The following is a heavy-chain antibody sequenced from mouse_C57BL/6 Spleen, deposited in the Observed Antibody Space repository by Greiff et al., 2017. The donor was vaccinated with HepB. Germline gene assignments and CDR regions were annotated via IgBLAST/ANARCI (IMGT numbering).Heavy chain of an antibody. D-gene: IGHD4-1*01. CDR1: GYTFTSYW. CDR2: IDPSDSYT. CDR3: ARSWTGTGYFEC. J-gene: IGHJ2*01. V-gene: IGHV1-69*01. Sequence: QVQLQQSGAELVMPGASVKLSCKASGYTFTSYWMHWVKQRPGQGLEWIGEIDPSDSYTNYNQKFQGTSTVTVDKSSSTSYMQLSSLTSEDSAVYSCARSWTGTGYFECWGQGTTVTVSS.